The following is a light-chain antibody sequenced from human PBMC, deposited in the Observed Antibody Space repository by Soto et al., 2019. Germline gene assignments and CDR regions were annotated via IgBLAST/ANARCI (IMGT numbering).Light chain of an antibody. J-gene: IGKJ1*01. CDR1: QSIKRY. Sequence: DLQMTQSPSSLSASVGDRVTITCRASQSIKRYVNWYQQKPGKGPKLLVYAASTLQSGIPSRFIGSGSGTDYSLTISGLQHEDFATYYCQQTYSSHPWTFGQGTKVDIK. CDR2: AAS. CDR3: QQTYSSHPWT. V-gene: IGKV1-39*01.